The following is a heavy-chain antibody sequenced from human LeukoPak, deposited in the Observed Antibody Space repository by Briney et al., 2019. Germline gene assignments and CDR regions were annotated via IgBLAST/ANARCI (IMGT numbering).Heavy chain of an antibody. J-gene: IGHJ4*02. CDR2: ISAYNGNT. D-gene: IGHD6-13*01. CDR1: GYTFTSYG. CDR3: ARDSLIADLSYFDY. V-gene: IGHV1-18*01. Sequence: AASVKVSCKASGYTFTSYGISWVRQAPGQGLEWMGWISAYNGNTNYAQKLQGRVTMTRDTSTSTVYMELSSLRSEDTAVYYCARDSLIADLSYFDYWGQGTLVTVSS.